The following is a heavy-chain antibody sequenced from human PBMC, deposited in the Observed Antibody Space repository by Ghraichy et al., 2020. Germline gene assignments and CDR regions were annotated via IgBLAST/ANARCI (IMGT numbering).Heavy chain of an antibody. V-gene: IGHV3-21*01. D-gene: IGHD3-10*01. Sequence: GGSLRLSCAASGFTFSSYSMNWVRQAPGKGLEWVSSISSSSRDRYYADSVKGRFTISRDNAKNSLYLQMNSLRAEDTAVYYCARDGALVSGGYWGFDVDYWGQGIQVTVSS. CDR3: ARDGALVSGGYWGFDVDY. CDR1: GFTFSSYS. CDR2: ISSSSRDR. J-gene: IGHJ4*02.